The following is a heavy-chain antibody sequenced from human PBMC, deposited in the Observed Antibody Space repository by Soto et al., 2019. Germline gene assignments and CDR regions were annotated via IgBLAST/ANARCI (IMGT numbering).Heavy chain of an antibody. CDR1: GFTISSYA. CDR3: VKDRYIDF. Sequence: GGSLRLSCSVSGFTISSYAMHWVRQAPGKGLEYVSSISSDGRSTYYADSVKGRFTISRDNSKNTLSLQMGSLRPEDTAVYFCVKDRYIDFWGQGTLVTV. J-gene: IGHJ4*02. CDR2: ISSDGRST. V-gene: IGHV3-64D*06.